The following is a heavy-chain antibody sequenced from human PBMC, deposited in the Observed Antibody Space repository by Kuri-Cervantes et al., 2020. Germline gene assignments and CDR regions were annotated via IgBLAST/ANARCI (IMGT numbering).Heavy chain of an antibody. Sequence: SGPTLVKPTQTLTLTCTFSGFSLSTSGVGVGWIRQPPGKALEWLALIDWDDDKYYSTSLKTRLTISKDTSKNQVVLTMTNMDPVDTATYYCARIRKIGIQLWDYFDYWGQGTLVTVSS. CDR1: GFSLSTSGVG. CDR2: IDWDDDK. J-gene: IGHJ4*02. D-gene: IGHD5-18*01. CDR3: ARIRKIGIQLWDYFDY. V-gene: IGHV2-70*01.